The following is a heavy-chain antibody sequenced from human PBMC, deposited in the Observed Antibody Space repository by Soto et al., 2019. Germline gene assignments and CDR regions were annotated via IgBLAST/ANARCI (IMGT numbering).Heavy chain of an antibody. CDR2: ILNDGSNR. J-gene: IGHJ6*02. V-gene: IGHV3-33*01. Sequence: QVQLVESGGGVVQPGRSLRLSCAASGFTFSNYGMHWVRQAPGKGLEWVAVILNDGSNRYHADSVKDRFTISRDNSKNRMCLQMNSLRGEDTAVYYCARDDEYSGNGMDVWGQGTRVTVS. D-gene: IGHD3-10*01. CDR3: ARDDEYSGNGMDV. CDR1: GFTFSNYG.